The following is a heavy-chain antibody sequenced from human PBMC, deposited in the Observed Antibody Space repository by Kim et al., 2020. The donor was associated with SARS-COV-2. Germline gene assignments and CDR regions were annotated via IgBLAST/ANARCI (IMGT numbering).Heavy chain of an antibody. Sequence: GGSLRLSCAASGFAFSNFAMNWVRQAPGKGLEWVSGCTGGCGTTSYADSVKGRFTITRDNSKNTLYLQMDSLRTEDTAVYHRAKAVTGYWYFDLWGRGT. J-gene: IGHJ2*01. CDR2: CTGGCGTT. V-gene: IGHV3-23*01. CDR3: AKAVTGYWYFDL. CDR1: GFAFSNFA. D-gene: IGHD2-21*02.